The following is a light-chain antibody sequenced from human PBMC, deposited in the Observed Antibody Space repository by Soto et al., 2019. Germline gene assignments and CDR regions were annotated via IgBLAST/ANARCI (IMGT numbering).Light chain of an antibody. CDR1: TSNIGGHT. J-gene: IGLJ2*01. Sequence: QLVLTQPPSASGTPGQRVTISCSGSTSNIGGHTVNWYQQFPGTAPKVLIYSSNQRPSGVPDRFSGSKSGTSASLAISGLQSEDEADYYCAAWDDSLNGVVFGGGTKVTVL. V-gene: IGLV1-44*01. CDR3: AAWDDSLNGVV. CDR2: SSN.